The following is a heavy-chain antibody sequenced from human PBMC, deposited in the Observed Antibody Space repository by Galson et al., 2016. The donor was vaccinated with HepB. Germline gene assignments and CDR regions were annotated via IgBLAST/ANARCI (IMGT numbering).Heavy chain of an antibody. J-gene: IGHJ4*02. Sequence: SLRLSCAASGFTFSDHYMTWIRLTPGKGLEWISYISPSSGDISYSDSVKGRFTVSRDNARNSLYLQMGGLRDEDTAVYYCARTARRLDYWGQGTLVTVSS. CDR2: ISPSSGDI. V-gene: IGHV3-11*01. CDR1: GFTFSDHY. CDR3: ARTARRLDY. D-gene: IGHD6-6*01.